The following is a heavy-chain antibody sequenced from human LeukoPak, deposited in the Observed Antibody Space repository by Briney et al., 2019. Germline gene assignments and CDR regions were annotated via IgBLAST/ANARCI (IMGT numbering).Heavy chain of an antibody. D-gene: IGHD3-9*01. V-gene: IGHV3-23*01. J-gene: IGHJ3*02. CDR2: ISGSGGST. Sequence: PGGSLRLSCAASGFTFSSNWMHWVRQAPGKGLEWVSAISGSGGSTYYADSVKGRFTISRDNSKNTLYLQMNSLRAEDTAVYYCAKDGDYDILTGYVHAFDIWGQGTMVTVSS. CDR1: GFTFSSNW. CDR3: AKDGDYDILTGYVHAFDI.